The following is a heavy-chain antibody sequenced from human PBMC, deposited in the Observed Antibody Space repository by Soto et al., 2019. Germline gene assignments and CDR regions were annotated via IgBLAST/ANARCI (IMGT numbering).Heavy chain of an antibody. V-gene: IGHV1-3*01. Sequence: ASVKVSCKASGYIFTSYTKHWVRQAPGQRHEWKGCINAGNGNTKYSQKFQGRVTLTTDPSASTAYMELTRLRFEDTAVYYCARDPALDYWGQGTLVTVSS. CDR1: GYIFTSYT. J-gene: IGHJ4*02. CDR3: ARDPALDY. CDR2: INAGNGNT.